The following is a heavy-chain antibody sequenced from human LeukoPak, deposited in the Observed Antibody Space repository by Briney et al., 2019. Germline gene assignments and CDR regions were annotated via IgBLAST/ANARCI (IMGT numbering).Heavy chain of an antibody. D-gene: IGHD2-2*01. V-gene: IGHV4-30-2*01. CDR2: IHHSGGT. Sequence: SETLSLTCSVSGVSASSGNYYWSWIRQPSGKGLEWIGYIHHSGGTYYNPSLNSRVTIALDRPKSQFSLKLSSVTAADTAVYYCAATLTISHFPFDYWGQGALVTVSS. CDR1: GVSASSGNYY. CDR3: AATLTISHFPFDY. J-gene: IGHJ4*02.